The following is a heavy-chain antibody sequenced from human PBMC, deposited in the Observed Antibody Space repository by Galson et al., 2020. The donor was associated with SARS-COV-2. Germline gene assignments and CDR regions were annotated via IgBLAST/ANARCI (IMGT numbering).Heavy chain of an antibody. D-gene: IGHD1-26*01. J-gene: IGHJ4*02. V-gene: IGHV3-7*04. CDR3: SRVLMGWPHGSDY. Sequence: GESLKISCAVSGFTFSNHWMTWVRQAPGKGPEWVASINQDGSEKYYADSVKGRFTISRDNAENSLHLHMNSLRPEDTSTYYCSRVLMGWPHGSDYWGQGTVVTVSS. CDR1: GFTFSNHW. CDR2: INQDGSEK.